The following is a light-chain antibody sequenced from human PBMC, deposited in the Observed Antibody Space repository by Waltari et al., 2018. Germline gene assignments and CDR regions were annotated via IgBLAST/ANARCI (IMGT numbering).Light chain of an antibody. CDR1: SGSIPSNY. CDR3: QSYDDNNRRV. CDR2: EDN. V-gene: IGLV6-57*04. J-gene: IGLJ3*02. Sequence: NFMLTQPHSVSESPGKSVTISCTRTSGSIPSNYVQWYQQRPGSAPTTVIYEDNQRPSGVPDRFSGSIDSSSNSASLTISGLKTEDEADYYCQSYDDNNRRVFGGGTKLTVL.